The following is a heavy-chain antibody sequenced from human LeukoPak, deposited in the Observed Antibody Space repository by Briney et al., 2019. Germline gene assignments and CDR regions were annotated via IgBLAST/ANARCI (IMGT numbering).Heavy chain of an antibody. CDR2: ISYDGSNK. D-gene: IGHD2-2*01. CDR1: GFTLSSYA. J-gene: IGHJ4*02. V-gene: IGHV3-30-3*01. CDR3: AKVRISSSCPDY. Sequence: GGSLRLSCAASGFTLSSYAMHWVRQAPGKGLEWVAVISYDGSNKYYADSVKGRFTISRDNSKNTLYLQMNSLRAEDTAVYYCAKVRISSSCPDYWGQATLVTVSS.